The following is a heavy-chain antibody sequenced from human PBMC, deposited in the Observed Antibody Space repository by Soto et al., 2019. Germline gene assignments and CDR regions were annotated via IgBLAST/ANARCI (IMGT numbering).Heavy chain of an antibody. D-gene: IGHD2-2*01. V-gene: IGHV3-48*01. CDR2: ISSSSSTI. J-gene: IGHJ3*02. CDR3: ASRADQDI. CDR1: GFTFSSYS. Sequence: GGSLRLSCAASGFTFSSYSMNWVRQAPGKGLEWVSYISSSSSTIYYADSVKGRFTISRDNAKNSLYLQMNSLRAEDTAVYYCASRADQDIWGQGTMVTVSS.